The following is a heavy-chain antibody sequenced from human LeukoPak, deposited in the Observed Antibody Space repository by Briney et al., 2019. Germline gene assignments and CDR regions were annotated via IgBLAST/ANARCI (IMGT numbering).Heavy chain of an antibody. CDR3: ARLIGYFDWLLDY. V-gene: IGHV4-34*01. CDR1: GGSISSYY. D-gene: IGHD3-9*01. Sequence: SETLSLTCTVSGGSISSYYWSWIRQPPGKGLEWIGEINHSGSTNYNPSLKSRVTISVDTSKNQFSLKLSPVTAADTAVYYCARLIGYFDWLLDYWGQGTLVTVSS. CDR2: INHSGST. J-gene: IGHJ4*02.